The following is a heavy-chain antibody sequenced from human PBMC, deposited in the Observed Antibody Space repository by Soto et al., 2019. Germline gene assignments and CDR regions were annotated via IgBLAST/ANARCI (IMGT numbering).Heavy chain of an antibody. Sequence: GGSLRLSCAVSGFTFGTYSINWVRQAAWKGLEWIAYISYDSDTIQYADSVKGRLTISRDDAKNSLYLEMNSLRDEDTAVYYCARLYYDYVWGQWTTVGVSS. CDR1: GFTFGTYS. J-gene: IGHJ6*02. D-gene: IGHD3-3*01. CDR3: ARLYYDYV. CDR2: ISYDSDTI. V-gene: IGHV3-48*02.